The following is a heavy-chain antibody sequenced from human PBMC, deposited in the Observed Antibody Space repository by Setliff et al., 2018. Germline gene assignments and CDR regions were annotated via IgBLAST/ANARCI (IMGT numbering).Heavy chain of an antibody. V-gene: IGHV3-23*01. Sequence: LRLSCAASGFTFSTYVMTWVRQAPGKGLEWVSSIHGEGINTYYADSVKGRFTISRDNSKNTLFLQMNSLRADDTAVYYCMKKIIAGGGPPYDYFDYWGQGTQVTV. J-gene: IGHJ4*02. CDR3: MKKIIAGGGPPYDYFDY. D-gene: IGHD1-26*01. CDR2: IHGEGINT. CDR1: GFTFSTYV.